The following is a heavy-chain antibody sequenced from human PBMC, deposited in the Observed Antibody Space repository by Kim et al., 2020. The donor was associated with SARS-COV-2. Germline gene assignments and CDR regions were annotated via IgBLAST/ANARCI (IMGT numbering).Heavy chain of an antibody. CDR3: ASQDY. CDR2: IYYSGST. Sequence: IYYSGSTNSTPSLKSRVTISVDTSKNQFSLKLSSVTAADTAVYYCASQDYWGQGTLVTVSS. V-gene: IGHV4-59*08. J-gene: IGHJ4*02.